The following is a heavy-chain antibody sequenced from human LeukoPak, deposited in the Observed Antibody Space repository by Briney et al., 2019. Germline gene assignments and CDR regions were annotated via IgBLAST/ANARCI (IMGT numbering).Heavy chain of an antibody. V-gene: IGHV3-23*01. CDR3: AKALPYYYDSSGWYYFDY. CDR2: ISGSGGNT. Sequence: GGSLRLSCAASGFTFSSYAMSWVRQAPGKGLDWVSAISGSGGNTYYADSVKGRFTISRDNSKNTLYLQMNSLRAEDTAVYYCAKALPYYYDSSGWYYFDYWGQGTLVTVSS. J-gene: IGHJ4*02. D-gene: IGHD3-22*01. CDR1: GFTFSSYA.